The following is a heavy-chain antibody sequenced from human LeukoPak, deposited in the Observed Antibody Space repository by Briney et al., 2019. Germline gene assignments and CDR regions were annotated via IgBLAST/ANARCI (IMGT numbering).Heavy chain of an antibody. CDR2: IWYDGSNK. D-gene: IGHD3-22*01. V-gene: IGHV3-33*06. Sequence: PGRSLRLSCAASGFTFSSYGMHWVRQAPGKGLEWEAVIWYDGSNKYYADSVKGRFTISRDNSKNTLYLQMNSLRAEDTAVYYCAKDRKTYYYDSSGYFFDYWGQGTLVTVSS. CDR3: AKDRKTYYYDSSGYFFDY. CDR1: GFTFSSYG. J-gene: IGHJ4*02.